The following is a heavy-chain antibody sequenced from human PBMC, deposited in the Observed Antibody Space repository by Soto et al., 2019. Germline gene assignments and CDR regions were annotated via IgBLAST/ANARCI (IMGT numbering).Heavy chain of an antibody. Sequence: PGGSLRLSCAASGFTFSSYSMNWVRQAPGKGLEWVSYISSSSSTIYYADSVKGRFTISRDNAKNSLYLQMNSLRDEDTAVYYCAREVDGYSYGSFDYWGQGTLVTVSS. CDR2: ISSSSSTI. J-gene: IGHJ4*02. D-gene: IGHD5-18*01. V-gene: IGHV3-48*02. CDR1: GFTFSSYS. CDR3: AREVDGYSYGSFDY.